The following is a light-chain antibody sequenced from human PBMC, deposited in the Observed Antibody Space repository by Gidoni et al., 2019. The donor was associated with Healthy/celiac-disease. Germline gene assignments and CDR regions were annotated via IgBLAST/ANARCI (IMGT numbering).Light chain of an antibody. CDR1: QSISSSY. J-gene: IGKJ1*01. V-gene: IGKV3-20*01. Sequence: EIVLTQSPGTLSLSPGERAPLSCRASQSISSSYLAWYQQKPGQAPRLLMYGVSSRATGIPDRFSGSGSGTEFTLTISRLEPEDFAVYYCQQYGSTPKTFGQGTKVEIK. CDR3: QQYGSTPKT. CDR2: GVS.